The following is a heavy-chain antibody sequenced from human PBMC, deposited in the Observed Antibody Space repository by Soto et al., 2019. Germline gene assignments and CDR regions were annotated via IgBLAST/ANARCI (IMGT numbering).Heavy chain of an antibody. Sequence: SETLSLTCTVSGGSISGYYWSWVRQPPGKGLEWIGYIYYSGTHNYNPSLESRLTISVDTSKNQFSLELNSVTAADTAVYYCARVQMATLYFDYWGQGTLVTVSS. CDR3: ARVQMATLYFDY. D-gene: IGHD5-12*01. V-gene: IGHV4-59*01. J-gene: IGHJ4*02. CDR1: GGSISGYY. CDR2: IYYSGTH.